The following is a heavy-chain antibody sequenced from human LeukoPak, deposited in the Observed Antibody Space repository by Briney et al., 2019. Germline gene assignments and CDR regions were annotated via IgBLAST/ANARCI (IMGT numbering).Heavy chain of an antibody. CDR1: GGSISSYY. CDR2: IYYSGNT. Sequence: PSETLSLTCTVSGGSISSYYWNWIRQPPGKGLEWIAYIYYSGNTNYNPSLKSRVTISVYTSKNQFSLKLSSVTAADTAVYYCARLKYYYDSSGYRAEYFQHWGQGTLVTVSS. J-gene: IGHJ1*01. D-gene: IGHD3-22*01. V-gene: IGHV4-59*01. CDR3: ARLKYYYDSSGYRAEYFQH.